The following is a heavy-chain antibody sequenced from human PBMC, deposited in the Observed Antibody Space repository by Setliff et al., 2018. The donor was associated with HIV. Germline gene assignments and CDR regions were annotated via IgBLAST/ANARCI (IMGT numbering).Heavy chain of an antibody. CDR1: GYTFTNYD. J-gene: IGHJ6*03. CDR2: ISTYSGNT. CDR3: ARVPLGTASYDYYMDV. D-gene: IGHD2-21*02. V-gene: IGHV1-18*01. Sequence: ASVKVSCKASGYTFTNYDISWVRQAPGQGLEWMGWISTYSGNTNYAQKLQGRVTMTTDTSTNTAYMELRSLRSEDTAVYYCARVPLGTASYDYYMDVWGKGTAVTVSS.